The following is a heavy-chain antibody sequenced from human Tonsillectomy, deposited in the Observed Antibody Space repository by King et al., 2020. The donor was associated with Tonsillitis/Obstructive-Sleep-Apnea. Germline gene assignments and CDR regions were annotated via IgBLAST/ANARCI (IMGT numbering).Heavy chain of an antibody. CDR3: ARTPGTIGTTPFGY. CDR2: INPSGGST. J-gene: IGHJ4*02. CDR1: GYTFTSYY. Sequence: VQLVQSGAEVEKPGASVKVSCKASGYTFTSYYLHWVRLAPGQGLEWMGIINPSGGSTSYAQKFQGRVTMTRVTSTSTVYMALSSLRSEDTAVDYYARTPGTIGTTPFGYWGQGTQVTVSS. D-gene: IGHD1-1*01. V-gene: IGHV1-46*01.